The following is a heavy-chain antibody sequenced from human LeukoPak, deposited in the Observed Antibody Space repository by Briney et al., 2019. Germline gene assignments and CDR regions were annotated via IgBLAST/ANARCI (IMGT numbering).Heavy chain of an antibody. CDR1: GFIFSAYE. Sequence: GGSLRLSCEASGFIFSAYEMNWVRQAPGKGLVWVSRVNSDGTTITYADSVKGRFTISRDNAKNTLYLQMNSLRAEDTAVYYCARLRGSGYGFDIWGQGTMLTVSS. D-gene: IGHD3-22*01. J-gene: IGHJ3*02. CDR3: ARLRGSGYGFDI. CDR2: VNSDGTTI. V-gene: IGHV3-74*01.